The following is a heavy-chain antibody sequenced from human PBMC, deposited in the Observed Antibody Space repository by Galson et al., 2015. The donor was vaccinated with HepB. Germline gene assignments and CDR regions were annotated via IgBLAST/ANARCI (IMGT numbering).Heavy chain of an antibody. V-gene: IGHV5-10-1*01. CDR1: GYRFTTYW. J-gene: IGHJ6*03. CDR2: TDPSDSYS. D-gene: IGHD2-15*01. Sequence: QSGAEVKKPGESLRISCKGSGYRFTTYWITWVRQMPGKGLEWMGRTDPSDSYSDYSPSFQGHVTMSADKSISTAYLQWDSLKASDTAVYYCARANTLVVSRDSYYYYMDVWGKGTTVTVSS. CDR3: ARANTLVVSRDSYYYYMDV.